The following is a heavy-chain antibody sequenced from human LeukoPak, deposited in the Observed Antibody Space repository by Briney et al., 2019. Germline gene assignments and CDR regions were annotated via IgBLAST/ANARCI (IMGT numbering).Heavy chain of an antibody. CDR3: AKVGPSTGDYFDY. D-gene: IGHD7-27*01. Sequence: GGSLRLSCAASGFTFSSYSMNWVRQAPGKGLEWVSYISSSSSTIYYADSVKGRFTISRDNSKNTLYLQMNSLRAEDTAIYYCAKVGPSTGDYFDYWGQGTLVTVSS. V-gene: IGHV3-48*01. CDR1: GFTFSSYS. J-gene: IGHJ4*02. CDR2: ISSSSSTI.